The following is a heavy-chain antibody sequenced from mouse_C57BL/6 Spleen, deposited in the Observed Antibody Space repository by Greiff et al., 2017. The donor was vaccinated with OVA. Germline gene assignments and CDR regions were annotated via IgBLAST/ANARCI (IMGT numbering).Heavy chain of an antibody. J-gene: IGHJ4*01. CDR2: ISSGSSTI. CDR3: ANYINDAMDY. V-gene: IGHV5-17*01. Sequence: EVHLVESGGGLVKPGGSLKLSCAASGFTFSDYGMHWVRQAPEKGLEWVAYISSGSSTIYYADTVKGRFTISRDNAKNTLFLQMTSLRSEDTAMYYCANYINDAMDYWGQGTSVTVSS. CDR1: GFTFSDYG. D-gene: IGHD1-1*01.